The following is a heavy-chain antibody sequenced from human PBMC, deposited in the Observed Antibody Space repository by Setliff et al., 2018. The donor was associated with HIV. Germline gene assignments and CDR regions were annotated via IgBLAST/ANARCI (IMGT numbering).Heavy chain of an antibody. CDR2: INNDGSTI. V-gene: IGHV3-74*01. CDR3: AKDRGSDPYDPIDY. Sequence: GGSLRLSCAASGFTFSDHYMSWVRQVPGKGLEWVSRINNDGSTIDYADSVKGRFTISRDNAKNTLYLQMTSLRAEDTAVYYCAKDRGSDPYDPIDYWGQGTLVTVSS. J-gene: IGHJ4*02. D-gene: IGHD3-22*01. CDR1: GFTFSDHY.